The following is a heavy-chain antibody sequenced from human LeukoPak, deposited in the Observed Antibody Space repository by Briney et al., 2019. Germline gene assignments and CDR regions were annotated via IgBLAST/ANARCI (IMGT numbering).Heavy chain of an antibody. V-gene: IGHV4-4*07. CDR1: GDSISSYY. CDR3: AREGGSYRSFDY. J-gene: IGHJ4*02. D-gene: IGHD1-26*01. CDR2: MYSSGTT. Sequence: SETLSLTCTVSGDSISSYYWSWIRQPAGKGLEWTGRMYSSGTTHYSPSLKSRITMSVDTSKNQFSLRLSSVTAADTAVYYCAREGGSYRSFDYWGQGTLVTVSS.